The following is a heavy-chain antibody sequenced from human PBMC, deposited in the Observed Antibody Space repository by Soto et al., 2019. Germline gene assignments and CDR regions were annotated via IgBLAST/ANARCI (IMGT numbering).Heavy chain of an antibody. CDR1: GFTFSSYG. Sequence: PGGSLRLSCAASGFTFSSYGMHWVRQAPGKGLEWVAVIWYDGSNKYYADSVKGRFTISRDNSKNTLYLQMNSLRAEDTAVYYCERQTDTTPGTFDYWGQGTLVTVSS. V-gene: IGHV3-33*01. CDR3: ERQTDTTPGTFDY. D-gene: IGHD2-15*01. J-gene: IGHJ4*02. CDR2: IWYDGSNK.